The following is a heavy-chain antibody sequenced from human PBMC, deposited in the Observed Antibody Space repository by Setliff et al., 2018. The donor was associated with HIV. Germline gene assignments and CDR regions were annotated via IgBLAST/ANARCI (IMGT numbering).Heavy chain of an antibody. V-gene: IGHV3-23*01. CDR1: GFPFSNYA. Sequence: PGGSLRLSCAASGFPFSNYAMSWVRQAPGKGLEWVSAISSGGSTYYADSVKGRFTISRDNSKNTLYLQMNSLRAEDTAVYYCARDTTDDNSIFPYWGQGTLVTVSS. J-gene: IGHJ4*02. CDR3: ARDTTDDNSIFPY. D-gene: IGHD3-22*01. CDR2: ISSGGST.